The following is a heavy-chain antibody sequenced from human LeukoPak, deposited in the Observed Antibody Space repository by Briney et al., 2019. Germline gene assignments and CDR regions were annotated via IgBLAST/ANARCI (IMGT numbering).Heavy chain of an antibody. CDR2: ISHDGTNK. Sequence: PGGSLRLSCAGSGFTFSNYGFHWVRQATGKGLEWVAVISHDGTNKRYADSVKGRFTISRDDSKNTLYLQMNSLRVEDTAIYYCAKVYIRTWYILDYWGRGTLVTVSS. J-gene: IGHJ4*02. CDR3: AKVYIRTWYILDY. V-gene: IGHV3-30*18. CDR1: GFTFSNYG. D-gene: IGHD3-10*01.